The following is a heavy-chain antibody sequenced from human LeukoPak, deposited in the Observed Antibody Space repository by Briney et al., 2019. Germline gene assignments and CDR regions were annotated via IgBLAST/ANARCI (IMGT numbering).Heavy chain of an antibody. J-gene: IGHJ4*02. CDR2: INPNSGGT. V-gene: IGHV1-2*02. Sequence: GASVKVSCKASGYTSTGYYMHWVRQAPGQGLEWMGWINPNSGGTNDAQKFQGRVTMTRDTSISTAYMELSRLRSDDTAVYYCARDIISGSSWYGYWGQGTLVTVSS. CDR1: GYTSTGYY. D-gene: IGHD6-13*01. CDR3: ARDIISGSSWYGY.